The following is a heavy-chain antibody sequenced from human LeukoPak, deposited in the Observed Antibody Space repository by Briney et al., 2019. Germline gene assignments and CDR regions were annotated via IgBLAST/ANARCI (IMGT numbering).Heavy chain of an antibody. V-gene: IGHV3-43*02. Sequence: GSLRLSCAASGFTFDDYAMHWVRQAPGKGLEWVSLISGDGGSTYYADSVKGRFTISRDNSKNSLYLQMNSLRTEDTALYYCAKDITGRVLAYYYDSSGYYFSWGQGTLVTVSS. CDR3: AKDITGRVLAYYYDSSGYYFS. CDR2: ISGDGGST. CDR1: GFTFDDYA. J-gene: IGHJ5*02. D-gene: IGHD3-22*01.